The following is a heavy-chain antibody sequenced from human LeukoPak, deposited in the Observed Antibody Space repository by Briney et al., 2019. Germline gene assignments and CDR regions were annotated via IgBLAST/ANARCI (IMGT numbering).Heavy chain of an antibody. J-gene: IGHJ4*02. CDR2: IKQDGREK. Sequence: GGSLRLSCVASGFTFRSYWMSWVRQAPGKGLEWVANIKQDGREKYYVDSVKGRFTISRDNAKNSLFLQMNSLRVEDTAMYYCARDSSTYDSSTVVGHRGQGTLVTVSS. V-gene: IGHV3-7*01. CDR3: ARDSSTYDSSTVVGH. D-gene: IGHD3-22*01. CDR1: GFTFRSYW.